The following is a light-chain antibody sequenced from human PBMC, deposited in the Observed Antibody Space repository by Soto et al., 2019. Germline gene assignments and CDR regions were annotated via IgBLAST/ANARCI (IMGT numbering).Light chain of an antibody. V-gene: IGKV3-20*01. Sequence: EMVLTQSPGTLSLSPGERATLSCRASQSVSNNYLAWYQQKPGQAPRLLIYGASIRATDIPARFSGSGSGTDFTLTISRLEPEDFAVYYCQQYGSSGTFGQGTKVDIK. CDR3: QQYGSSGT. CDR2: GAS. CDR1: QSVSNNY. J-gene: IGKJ1*01.